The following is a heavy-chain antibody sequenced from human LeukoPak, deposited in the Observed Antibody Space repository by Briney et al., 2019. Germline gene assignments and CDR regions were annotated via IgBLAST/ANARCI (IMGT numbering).Heavy chain of an antibody. D-gene: IGHD2-2*02. Sequence: SETLSLTCTVSGGSINSGNYYWNWIRQPPGKGLEWIGHIFHSGSTYHNPSLKSRVTISVDRSKNQFSLKLRSVTAADTAIYYCATGASVVPAAIRIWGQGTMVTVSS. CDR3: ATGASVVPAAIRI. CDR2: IFHSGST. J-gene: IGHJ3*02. V-gene: IGHV4-30-2*01. CDR1: GGSINSGNYY.